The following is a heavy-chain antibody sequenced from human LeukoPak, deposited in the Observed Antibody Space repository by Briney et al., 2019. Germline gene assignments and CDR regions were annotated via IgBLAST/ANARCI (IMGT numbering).Heavy chain of an antibody. V-gene: IGHV4-39*01. CDR3: ARHVDSSSWFFDY. CDR1: GGSISSSSYY. CDR2: IYYSGST. D-gene: IGHD6-13*01. Sequence: PSETLSLTCTVSGGSISSSSYYWGWIRQPPGKGLEWIGTIYYSGSTYYNPSLKSRVTISEDTSKNQFSLKLRSVTAADTAVYYCARHVDSSSWFFDYWGQGTLVTVSS. J-gene: IGHJ4*02.